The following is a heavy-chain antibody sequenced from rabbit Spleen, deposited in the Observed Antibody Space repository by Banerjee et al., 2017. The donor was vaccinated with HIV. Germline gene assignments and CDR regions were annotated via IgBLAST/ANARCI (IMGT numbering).Heavy chain of an antibody. V-gene: IGHV1S40*01. Sequence: QSLEESGGDLVKPGASLTLTCIASGVSFSGNSYMCWVRQAPGKGLEWIACIDAGSSSGFTYSATWAKGRFTCSKTSSTTVTLQMTSLTVADTATYFCARDTGSSFSSYGMDLWGPGTLVTVS. CDR1: GVSFSGNSY. D-gene: IGHD8-1*01. CDR3: ARDTGSSFSSYGMDL. CDR2: IDAGSSSGFT. J-gene: IGHJ6*01.